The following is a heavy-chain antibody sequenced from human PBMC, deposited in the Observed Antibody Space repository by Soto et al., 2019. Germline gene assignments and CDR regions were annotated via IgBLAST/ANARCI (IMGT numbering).Heavy chain of an antibody. CDR3: ARDPLYSSSSLDY. D-gene: IGHD6-6*01. V-gene: IGHV3-53*01. Sequence: GGSLRLSCAASGFTVSSNYMSWVRQAPGKGLEWVSVIYSGGSTYYADSVKGRFTISRDNSKNTLYLQMNSLRAEDTAVYYCARDPLYSSSSLDYWGQGTLVTVSS. CDR1: GFTVSSNY. J-gene: IGHJ4*02. CDR2: IYSGGST.